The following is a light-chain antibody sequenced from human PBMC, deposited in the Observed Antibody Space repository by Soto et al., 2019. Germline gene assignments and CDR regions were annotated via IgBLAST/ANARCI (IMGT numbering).Light chain of an antibody. J-gene: IGLJ1*01. Sequence: QSALAQPASVSGSPGQSITISCTGTSSDVGYYNYVSWYQQHPGKAPKLMIYEVINRPSGVSNRFSGSKSGNAASLTISGLQVEDEADYYCSSYTSSSTYVFGTGTKVTV. CDR1: SSDVGYYNY. CDR2: EVI. CDR3: SSYTSSSTYV. V-gene: IGLV2-14*01.